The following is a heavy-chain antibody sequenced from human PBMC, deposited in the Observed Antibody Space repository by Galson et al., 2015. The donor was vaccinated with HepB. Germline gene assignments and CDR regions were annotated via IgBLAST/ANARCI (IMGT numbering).Heavy chain of an antibody. Sequence: SLRLSCAASGFTFSSYGMHWVRQAPGKGLEWVAVISYDGSNKYYADSVKGRFTISRDNSKNTLYLQMSSLRAEDTAVYYCAKDRRSSSSVFDYWGQGTLVTVSS. CDR2: ISYDGSNK. CDR1: GFTFSSYG. CDR3: AKDRRSSSSVFDY. V-gene: IGHV3-30*18. J-gene: IGHJ4*02. D-gene: IGHD6-6*01.